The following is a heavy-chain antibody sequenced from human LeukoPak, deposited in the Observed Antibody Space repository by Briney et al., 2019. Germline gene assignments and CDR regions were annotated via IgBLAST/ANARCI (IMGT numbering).Heavy chain of an antibody. J-gene: IGHJ4*02. V-gene: IGHV3-33*01. CDR3: ARDPSGYDTLDY. Sequence: GGSLRLSCAASGFTFSSYSMHWVRQAPGKGLEWVAVIWYDGSNKYYADSVKGRFTISRDNSKNTLYLQMNSLRAEDTAVYYCARDPSGYDTLDYWGQGTLVTVSS. CDR1: GFTFSSYS. D-gene: IGHD5-12*01. CDR2: IWYDGSNK.